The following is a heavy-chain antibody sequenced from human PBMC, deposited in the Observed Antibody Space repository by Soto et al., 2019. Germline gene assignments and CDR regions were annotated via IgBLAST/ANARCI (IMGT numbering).Heavy chain of an antibody. Sequence: GSLRLSCAASGFTFSSYSMNCFLQTPVKGLEWISYITNGGTTIYYADSVKGRFTISRDNAKNSLYLHMNSLRDDDTAVYYCATPVVRFLEWTTDYWGQGTLVTVSS. D-gene: IGHD3-3*01. CDR3: ATPVVRFLEWTTDY. CDR2: ITNGGTTI. J-gene: IGHJ4*02. V-gene: IGHV3-48*02. CDR1: GFTFSSYS.